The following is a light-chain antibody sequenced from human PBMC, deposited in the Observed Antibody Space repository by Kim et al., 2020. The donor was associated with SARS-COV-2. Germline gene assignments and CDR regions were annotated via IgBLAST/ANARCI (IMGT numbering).Light chain of an antibody. CDR1: SNNVGNQG. J-gene: IGLJ3*02. CDR2: RNN. V-gene: IGLV10-54*01. Sequence: TATLTCTGHSNNVGNQGAAWLQQHQGHPPKLLSYRNNNRPSGVSERLSASRSGNTASLTITGLQPEDEADYYCSTWDSSLNEWVFGGGTKLTVL. CDR3: STWDSSLNEWV.